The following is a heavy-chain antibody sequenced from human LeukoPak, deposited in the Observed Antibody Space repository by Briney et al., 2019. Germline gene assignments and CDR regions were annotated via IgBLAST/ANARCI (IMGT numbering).Heavy chain of an antibody. CDR3: ARVDYGDYVNDY. J-gene: IGHJ4*02. Sequence: GGSLRLSCAASGFTFRSHGMHWVRQAPGKGLEWVAFIWYDGSNKYYTDSVKGRFTISRDNSKNTLYLQMNSLRAEDTAVYYCARVDYGDYVNDYWGQGTLVTVSS. D-gene: IGHD4-17*01. CDR2: IWYDGSNK. V-gene: IGHV3-33*01. CDR1: GFTFRSHG.